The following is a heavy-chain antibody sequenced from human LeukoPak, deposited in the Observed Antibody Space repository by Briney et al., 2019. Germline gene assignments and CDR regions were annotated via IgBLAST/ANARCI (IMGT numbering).Heavy chain of an antibody. CDR3: ARDNCSSTSCYLDAFDI. V-gene: IGHV3-21*01. D-gene: IGHD2-2*01. J-gene: IGHJ3*02. CDR1: GFTFSSYA. CDR2: ISSSSSYI. Sequence: GGSLRLSCAASGFTFSSYAMSWVRQAPGKGLEWVSSISSSSSYIYYADSVKGRFTISRDNAKNSLYLQMNSLRAEDTAVYYCARDNCSSTSCYLDAFDIWGQGTMVTVSS.